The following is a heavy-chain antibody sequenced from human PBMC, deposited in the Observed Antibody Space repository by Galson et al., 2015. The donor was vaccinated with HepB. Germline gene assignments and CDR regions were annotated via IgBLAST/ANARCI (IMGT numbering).Heavy chain of an antibody. CDR3: ARELSTTVTSFFLYYYGMDV. CDR2: ISYDGSNK. CDR1: GFTFSSYA. J-gene: IGHJ6*02. D-gene: IGHD4-17*01. V-gene: IGHV3-30*04. Sequence: SLRLSCAASGFTFSSYAMHWVRQAPGKGLEWVAVISYDGSNKYYADSVKGRFTISRDNSKNTLYLQMNSLRAEDTAVYYCARELSTTVTSFFLYYYGMDVWGQGTTVTVSS.